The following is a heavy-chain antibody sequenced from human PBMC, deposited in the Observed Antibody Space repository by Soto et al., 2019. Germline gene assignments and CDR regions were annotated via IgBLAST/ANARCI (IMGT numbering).Heavy chain of an antibody. J-gene: IGHJ4*02. CDR3: ARDRRGYSGYGAFDY. CDR2: IYYSGST. Sequence: QVQLQESGPGLVKPSQTLSLTCAVSGGSISSGGYYWSWIRQHPGKGLEWIGYIYYSGSTYYNPSLKSRVTISVDTSKNQFSLKLSSVTAADTAVYYCARDRRGYSGYGAFDYWGQGTLVTVSS. D-gene: IGHD5-12*01. V-gene: IGHV4-31*11. CDR1: GGSISSGGYY.